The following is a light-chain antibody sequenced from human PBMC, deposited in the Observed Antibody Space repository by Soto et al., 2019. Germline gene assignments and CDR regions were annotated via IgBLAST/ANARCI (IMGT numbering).Light chain of an antibody. CDR2: AAS. CDR1: QGISSY. Sequence: AIRMTQSPSSFSASTGDRVTITCRASQGISSYLAWYQQKPGKAPKLLIYAASTLQSGVPSRFSGSGSGTEFTLTISSLQSEDFAIYYCQQYNNWLWTFGQGTKV. J-gene: IGKJ1*01. CDR3: QQYNNWLWT. V-gene: IGKV1-8*01.